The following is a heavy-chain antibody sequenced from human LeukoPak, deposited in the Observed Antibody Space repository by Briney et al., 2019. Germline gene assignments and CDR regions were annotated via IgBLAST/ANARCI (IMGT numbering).Heavy chain of an antibody. V-gene: IGHV3-23*01. CDR3: AKDRQDYDSGDYFDY. Sequence: PGGSLRLSCAASGFTFSTYAMTWVRQSPERGLEWVSSIISSGDNTYYADSVRGRFTISRDNSKNTLYLQMNSLRAEDTAVYYCAKDRQDYDSGDYFDYWGQGTLVTVSS. CDR1: GFTFSTYA. J-gene: IGHJ4*02. CDR2: IISSGDNT. D-gene: IGHD3-22*01.